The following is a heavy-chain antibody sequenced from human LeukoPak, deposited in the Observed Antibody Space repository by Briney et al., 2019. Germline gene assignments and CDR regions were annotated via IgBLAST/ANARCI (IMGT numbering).Heavy chain of an antibody. CDR2: IYYSGST. V-gene: IGHV4-59*11. CDR1: GGSISSHY. J-gene: IGHJ4*02. D-gene: IGHD5-18*01. CDR3: ASAGYTYGYVFDY. Sequence: SETLSLTCTVSGGSISSHYWSWIRQPPGKGLEWIGYIYYSGSTNYNPSLKSRVTISVDTSKNQFSLKVSSVSAADTAVYYCASAGYTYGYVFDYWGQGTLVTVSS.